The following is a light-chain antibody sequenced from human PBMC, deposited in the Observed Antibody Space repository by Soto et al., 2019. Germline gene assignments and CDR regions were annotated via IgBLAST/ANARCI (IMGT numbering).Light chain of an antibody. CDR2: DDN. J-gene: IGLJ2*01. CDR1: SPNVGNSY. CDR3: GTWDSSLTAGV. V-gene: IGLV1-51*01. Sequence: QSVLTQPPSVSAAPGQKVTISCSGTSPNVGNSYVSWYQQLPGTVPKRLIYDDNKRPSGIPDRFSGSKSGTSATLGITGLQTGDEADYYCGTWDSSLTAGVFGGGTKLTVL.